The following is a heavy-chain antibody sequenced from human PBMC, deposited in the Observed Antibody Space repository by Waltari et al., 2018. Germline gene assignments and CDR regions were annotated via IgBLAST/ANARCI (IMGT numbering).Heavy chain of an antibody. V-gene: IGHV4-4*02. CDR3: ARDRGRGIYLDS. CDR1: GASTSSTDW. D-gene: IGHD2-15*01. Sequence: QMQLQESGPGLVKPSGTLSVTCTVSGASTSSTDWLSWVRQSPEKGLEWIGQIQRSGRTHYNPSLESRVTISIYTSNNQFSLKVTSTTGADTAVYYCARDRGRGIYLDSWGRGTLVTVSP. J-gene: IGHJ4*02. CDR2: IQRSGRT.